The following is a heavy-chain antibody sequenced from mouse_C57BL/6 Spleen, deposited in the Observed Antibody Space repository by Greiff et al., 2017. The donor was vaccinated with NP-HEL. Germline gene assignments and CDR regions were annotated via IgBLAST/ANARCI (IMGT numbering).Heavy chain of an antibody. CDR1: GYTFTSYW. CDR2: IDPSDSYT. V-gene: IGHV1-69*01. CDR3: ARRGLLDWYAMYY. D-gene: IGHD2-3*01. J-gene: IGHJ4*01. Sequence: QVQLQQPGAELVMPGASVKLSCKASGYTFTSYWMHWVKQRPGQGLEWIGEIDPSDSYTTYNHKFKGKSTLTVDKSSSTAYMQLSSLTSEDSAVYYCARRGLLDWYAMYYWGQGTSVTVSS.